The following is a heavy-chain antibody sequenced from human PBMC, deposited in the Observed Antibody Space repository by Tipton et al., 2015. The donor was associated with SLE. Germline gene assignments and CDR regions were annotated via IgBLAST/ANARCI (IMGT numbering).Heavy chain of an antibody. D-gene: IGHD3-16*01. Sequence: TLSLTCTVSGGSISGGTYYWSWVRLPAGKGLEWIGRVYPTGHTNYNPSLKSRVTMSVDTSKSQFSLKLTFVGAADTAIYYCARGISWGWFDPWGQGTLVTVSS. CDR3: ARGISWGWFDP. V-gene: IGHV4-61*02. CDR1: GGSISGGTYY. CDR2: VYPTGHT. J-gene: IGHJ5*02.